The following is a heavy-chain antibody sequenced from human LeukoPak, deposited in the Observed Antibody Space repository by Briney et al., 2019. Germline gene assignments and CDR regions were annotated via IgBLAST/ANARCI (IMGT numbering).Heavy chain of an antibody. Sequence: KSSETLSLTCTVSGGSITAYYWNWIRQPPGKGLEWIGYIYSSGSTNYNPSLKSRITISVDTSKNQFSLKLSSVTAADTAVYYCARLTYYDIGDHWGQGTLVTVSS. CDR2: IYSSGST. D-gene: IGHD3-9*01. CDR3: ARLTYYDIGDH. V-gene: IGHV4-59*01. J-gene: IGHJ4*02. CDR1: GGSITAYY.